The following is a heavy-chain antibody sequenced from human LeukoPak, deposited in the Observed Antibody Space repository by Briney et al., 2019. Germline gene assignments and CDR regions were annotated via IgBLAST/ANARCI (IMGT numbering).Heavy chain of an antibody. V-gene: IGHV4-34*01. J-gene: IGHJ4*02. CDR2: INHSGST. D-gene: IGHD1-7*01. Sequence: SETLSLTCAVYGGSFSGYYWSWIRQPPGKVMEWIGEINHSGSTNYNPSLKSRVTISVDTSKNQFSLKLSSVTAADTAVYYCARGSWYNWNYGLDYWGQGTLVTVSS. CDR1: GGSFSGYY. CDR3: ARGSWYNWNYGLDY.